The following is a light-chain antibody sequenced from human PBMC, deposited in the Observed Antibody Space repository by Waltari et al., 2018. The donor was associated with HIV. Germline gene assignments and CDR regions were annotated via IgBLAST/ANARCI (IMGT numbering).Light chain of an antibody. CDR2: EVS. CDR1: SSDVGGYHY. Sequence: QSALTQPASVSGSPGQSITISCTGTSSDVGGYHYVSWYQQHPGKAPKLMISEVSRRPSGVPDRFSGSKSGNTASLTVSGLQAEDEAAYYCFSYAGNNYLLFGGGTKLTVL. J-gene: IGLJ2*01. V-gene: IGLV2-8*01. CDR3: FSYAGNNYLL.